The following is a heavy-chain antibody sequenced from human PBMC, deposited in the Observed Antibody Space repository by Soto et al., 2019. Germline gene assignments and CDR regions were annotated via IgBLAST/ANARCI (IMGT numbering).Heavy chain of an antibody. CDR1: GGSISSSSYY. CDR3: ARQQWGYDFWSGRNYYYYYMDV. CDR2: IYYSGST. J-gene: IGHJ6*03. Sequence: SETLSLTCTVSGGSISSSSYYWGWIRQPPGKGLEWIGSIYYSGSTYYNPSLKSRVTISVDTSKNQFSLRLSSVTAADTAVYYCARQQWGYDFWSGRNYYYYYMDVWGKGTTVTVSS. D-gene: IGHD3-3*01. V-gene: IGHV4-39*01.